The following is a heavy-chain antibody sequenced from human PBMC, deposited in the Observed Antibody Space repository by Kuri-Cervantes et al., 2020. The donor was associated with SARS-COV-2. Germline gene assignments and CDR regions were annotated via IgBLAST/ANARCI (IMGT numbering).Heavy chain of an antibody. CDR3: ARATSSSWEDWFDP. D-gene: IGHD6-13*01. CDR2: ISYDGSNK. CDR1: RFTFNTYR. J-gene: IGHJ5*02. V-gene: IGHV3-30-3*01. Sequence: GGSLRLSCAASRFTFNTYRMNWVRQAPGKGLEWVAVISYDGSNKYYADSVKGRFTISRDNSKNTLYLQMNSLRAEDTAVYYCARATSSSWEDWFDPWGQGTLVTVSS.